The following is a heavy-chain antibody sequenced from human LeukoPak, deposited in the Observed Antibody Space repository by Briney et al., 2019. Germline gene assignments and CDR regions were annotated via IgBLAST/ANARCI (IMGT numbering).Heavy chain of an antibody. D-gene: IGHD6-13*01. CDR1: GFTFSSHA. V-gene: IGHV3-23*01. J-gene: IGHJ6*03. CDR2: IRGNGDST. Sequence: GSLRLYCATSGFTFSSHAVTWVRQTPGKGLEWVSVIRGNGDSTYYADSVKGRFHFSRDHPKNTFYLQMNSLRAEDTAVYYCAREVATGGTNYYYYYMDVWGKGTTVTVSS. CDR3: AREVATGGTNYYYYYMDV.